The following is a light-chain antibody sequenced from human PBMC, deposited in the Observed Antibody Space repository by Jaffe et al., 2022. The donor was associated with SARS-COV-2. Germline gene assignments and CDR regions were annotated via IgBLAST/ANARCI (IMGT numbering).Light chain of an antibody. CDR2: DDT. Sequence: QSVLTQPPSVSGAPGQRVTISCTGSSSNIGAGYDVHWYQQLPGTAPKLLIYDDTYRPSGVPDRFSGSKSGTSASLAITGLQAEDEADYYCQSYDMSLSGRAVFGGGTKLTVL. CDR1: SSNIGAGYD. CDR3: QSYDMSLSGRAV. V-gene: IGLV1-40*01. J-gene: IGLJ2*01.